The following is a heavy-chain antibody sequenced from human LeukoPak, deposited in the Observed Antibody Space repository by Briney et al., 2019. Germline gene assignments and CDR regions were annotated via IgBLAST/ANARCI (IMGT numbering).Heavy chain of an antibody. CDR2: IYYSGST. CDR3: ARYMTTVSDYFDY. CDR1: GGSISSGDYY. D-gene: IGHD4-11*01. Sequence: SQTLSLTCTVSGGSISSGDYYWSWIRQPPGTGLEWIGYIYYSGSTYYNPSLKSRVTISVDTSKNQFSLKLSSVTAADTAVYYCARYMTTVSDYFDYWGQGTLVTVSS. J-gene: IGHJ4*02. V-gene: IGHV4-30-4*08.